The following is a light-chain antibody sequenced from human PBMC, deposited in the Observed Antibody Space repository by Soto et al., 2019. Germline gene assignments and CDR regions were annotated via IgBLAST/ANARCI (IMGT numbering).Light chain of an antibody. CDR2: EVS. CDR3: CSSAGSSIVV. J-gene: IGLJ2*01. CDR1: SSDVGSYNL. Sequence: QSVLTQPASVSGSPGQSITISCTGTSSDVGSYNLVSWYQQHPGKAPKLMIYEVSKRPSGVSNRFSGSKSGNTASLTISGLPAEDEADYYCCSSAGSSIVVFGGGTKVTVL. V-gene: IGLV2-23*02.